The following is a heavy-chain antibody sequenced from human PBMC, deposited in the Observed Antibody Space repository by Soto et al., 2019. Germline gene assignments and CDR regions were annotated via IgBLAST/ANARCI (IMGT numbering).Heavy chain of an antibody. Sequence: QVQLVQSGAEVKKPGASVKVSCMASGYTFTGNYMHWVRQAPGQGFEWMGWINVNSGGTKYAQKFQGWVTMTRDTSISTAYMELSRLRSDDTAVYYCARGDKLSLYPQLDYWGQGTLVTVSS. CDR3: ARGDKLSLYPQLDY. CDR2: INVNSGGT. D-gene: IGHD3-16*02. J-gene: IGHJ4*02. V-gene: IGHV1-2*04. CDR1: GYTFTGNY.